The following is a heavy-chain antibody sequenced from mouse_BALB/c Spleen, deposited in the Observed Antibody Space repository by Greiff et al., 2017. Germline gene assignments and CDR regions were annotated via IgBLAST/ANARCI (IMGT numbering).Heavy chain of an antibody. Sequence: EVKLMESGPGLVKPSQSLSLTCTVTGYSITSDYAWNWIRQFPGNKLEWMGYISYSGSTSYNPSLKSRISITRDTSKNQFFLQLNSVTTEDTATYYCARWGTTVVATGYYAMDYWGQGTSVTVSS. V-gene: IGHV3-2*02. CDR2: ISYSGST. D-gene: IGHD1-1*01. CDR1: GYSITSDYA. CDR3: ARWGTTVVATGYYAMDY. J-gene: IGHJ4*01.